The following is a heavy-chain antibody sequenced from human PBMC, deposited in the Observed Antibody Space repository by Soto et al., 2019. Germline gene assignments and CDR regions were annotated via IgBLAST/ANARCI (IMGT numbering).Heavy chain of an antibody. CDR3: ATSYGSGYRAFDY. CDR1: GDTFSFYT. V-gene: IGHV1-69*02. Sequence: QVQLVQSGAELKKPGSSVKVSCKASGDTFSFYTINWVRQAPGLGLEWMGRVNPILSMSNYAQKFQGRVTMTADKSKSTAYMGRRSLRSEDTAFYYCATSYGSGYRAFDYWGQGALVTVSS. D-gene: IGHD3-10*01. CDR2: VNPILSMS. J-gene: IGHJ4*02.